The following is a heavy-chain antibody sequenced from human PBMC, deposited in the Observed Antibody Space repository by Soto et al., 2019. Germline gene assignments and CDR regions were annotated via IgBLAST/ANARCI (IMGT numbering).Heavy chain of an antibody. CDR1: GGSISSYY. CDR3: ARDYSGVFDY. D-gene: IGHD2-21*01. J-gene: IGHJ4*02. CDR2: IYYSGST. Sequence: QVQLQESGPGLVKPSETLSLTCTVSGGSISSYYWSWIRQPPGKGLEWIGYIYYSGSTNYNPSLKSRVPISGDTSKNQFSLKLSSVTAADTAVYYCARDYSGVFDYWGQGTLVTVSS. V-gene: IGHV4-59*01.